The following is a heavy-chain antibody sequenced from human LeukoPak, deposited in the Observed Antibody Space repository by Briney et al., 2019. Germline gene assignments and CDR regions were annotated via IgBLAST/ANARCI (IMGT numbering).Heavy chain of an antibody. D-gene: IGHD3-22*01. CDR3: ARGTPHYYDSSGYYYFWYFDL. J-gene: IGHJ2*01. CDR1: GGSISSYY. V-gene: IGHV4-59*12. Sequence: SETLSLTCTVSGGSISSYYWSWIRQPPGKGLDWIGYIYYSGSTNYNPSLKSRVTISVDTSKNQFSLKLSSVTAADTAVYYCARGTPHYYDSSGYYYFWYFDLWGRGTLVTVSS. CDR2: IYYSGST.